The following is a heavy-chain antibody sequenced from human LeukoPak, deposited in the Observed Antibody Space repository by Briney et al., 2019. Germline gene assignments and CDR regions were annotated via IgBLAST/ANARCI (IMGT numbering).Heavy chain of an antibody. J-gene: IGHJ4*02. CDR1: GGSISSSTYY. D-gene: IGHD1-26*01. V-gene: IGHV4-39*01. Sequence: SETLSLTCTVPGGSISSSTYYWAWIRQSPGKGLEWIGSITYSGSTYYNPSLESRVTISVDTSKNQFSLRLISVTAVDTAVYYCARQGVGATDCWGQGTLVTVSS. CDR3: ARQGVGATDC. CDR2: ITYSGST.